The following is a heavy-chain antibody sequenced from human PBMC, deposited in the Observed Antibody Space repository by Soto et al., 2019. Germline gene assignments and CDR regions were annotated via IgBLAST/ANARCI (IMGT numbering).Heavy chain of an antibody. CDR1: GHSLSSGGYY. CDR2: IYFTGST. V-gene: IGHV4-31*03. CDR3: ERDWGSSGWAN. J-gene: IGHJ4*02. Sequence: TLSLTCTVSGHSLSSGGYYWSWIRQHPGKGLEWVGYIYFTGSTLYNPSLKSRLAMSLDTSKNQFSLRLTSVTAADTAVYFCERDWGSSGWANWGQGTLVTVSS. D-gene: IGHD6-19*01.